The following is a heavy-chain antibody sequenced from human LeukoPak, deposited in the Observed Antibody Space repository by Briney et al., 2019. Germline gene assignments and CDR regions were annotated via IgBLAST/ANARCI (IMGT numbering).Heavy chain of an antibody. CDR1: GFTFSSYW. V-gene: IGHV3-74*01. CDR2: INSDGSST. J-gene: IGHJ5*02. CDR3: ARRDSGSSFDP. Sequence: GGSLRLSCAASGFTFSSYWMHWVRQAPGRGLVWVSRINSDGSSTSYADSVKGRFTISRDNAKNTLYLQMNSLRAEDTAVYYCARRDSGSSFDPWGQGTLVTVSS. D-gene: IGHD1-26*01.